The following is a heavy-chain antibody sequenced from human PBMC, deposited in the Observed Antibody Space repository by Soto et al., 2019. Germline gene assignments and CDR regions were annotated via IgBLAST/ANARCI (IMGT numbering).Heavy chain of an antibody. Sequence: SETLSLTCTVSGGSISSSSYYWGWIRQPPGKGLEWIGSIYYSGSTYYNPSLKSRVTISVDTSKNQFSLKLSSVTAADTAVNYCARLLEGVTRAPIGYWGQGTLVTVSS. D-gene: IGHD4-17*01. CDR2: IYYSGST. CDR1: GGSISSSSYY. J-gene: IGHJ4*02. CDR3: ARLLEGVTRAPIGY. V-gene: IGHV4-39*01.